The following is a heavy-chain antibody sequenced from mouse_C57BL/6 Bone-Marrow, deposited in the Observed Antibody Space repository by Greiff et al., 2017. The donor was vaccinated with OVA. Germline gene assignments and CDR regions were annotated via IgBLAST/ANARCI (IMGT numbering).Heavy chain of an antibody. CDR2: IDPETGGT. CDR1: GYTFTDYE. V-gene: IGHV1-15*01. J-gene: IGHJ4*01. D-gene: IGHD2-4*01. CDR3: TTCDYEDAMDY. Sequence: QVQLQQSGAELVRPGASVTLSCKASGYTFTDYEMHWVKQTPVHGLEWIGAIDPETGGTAYNQKFKGKAILTADKSSSTAYMELRSLTSEDSAVYYCTTCDYEDAMDYWGQGTSVTVSS.